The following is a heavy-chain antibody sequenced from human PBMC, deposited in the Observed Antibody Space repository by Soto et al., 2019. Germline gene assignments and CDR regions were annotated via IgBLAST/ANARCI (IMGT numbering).Heavy chain of an antibody. D-gene: IGHD2-8*01. CDR3: ARDFRRVLGLNRVWYFDY. Sequence: SETLALTCTVPGGSISSDYWSWIRQPPGKGLEWIGYIYYSGSTNYNPSLKSRVTISVDTSKNQFSLKLSSVTAADTAVYYFARDFRRVLGLNRVWYFDYWGQGTLVTVSS. J-gene: IGHJ4*02. CDR2: IYYSGST. CDR1: GGSISSDY. V-gene: IGHV4-59*01.